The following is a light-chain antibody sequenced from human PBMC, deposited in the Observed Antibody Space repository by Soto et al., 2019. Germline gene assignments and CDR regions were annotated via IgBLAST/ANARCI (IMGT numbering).Light chain of an antibody. V-gene: IGLV7-43*01. CDR2: STT. J-gene: IGLJ2*01. CDR3: LLFYGDGVV. CDR1: TGAVTSGYY. Sequence: QAVVTQEPSLTVSPGGTVTLTCASSTGAVTSGYYPNWFQQKPGQPPRALIYSTTYKHSWTPARFSGSLLGGKAALTLSGAQPEDEADYYCLLFYGDGVVFGGGTQLTVL.